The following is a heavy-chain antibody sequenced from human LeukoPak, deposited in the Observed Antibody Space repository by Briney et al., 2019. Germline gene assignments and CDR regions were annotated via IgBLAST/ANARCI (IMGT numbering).Heavy chain of an antibody. CDR3: AAGDYYDSSGYYLFGKYYYYGMDV. V-gene: IGHV3-23*01. Sequence: PGGSLRLSCAVSGITLNNYGMTWVRQAPGKGLGWVAGISDSGGSTKYADSVKGRFTISRDNSKNTLYLQMNSLRAEDTAVYYCAAGDYYDSSGYYLFGKYYYYGMDVWGQGTTVTVSS. CDR2: ISDSGGST. CDR1: GITLNNYG. D-gene: IGHD3-22*01. J-gene: IGHJ6*02.